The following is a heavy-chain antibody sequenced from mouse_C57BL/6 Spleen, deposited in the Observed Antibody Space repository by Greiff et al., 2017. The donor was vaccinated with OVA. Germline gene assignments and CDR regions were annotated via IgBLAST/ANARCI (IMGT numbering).Heavy chain of an antibody. D-gene: IGHD1-1*01. J-gene: IGHJ1*03. V-gene: IGHV1-76*01. CDR1: GYTFTDYY. CDR2: IYPGSGNT. CDR3: ARGATVVAPYWYFDV. Sequence: QVQLQQSGAELVRPGASVKLSCKASGYTFTDYYINWVKQRPGQGLEWIARIYPGSGNTYYNEKFKGKATLTAEKSSSTAYMQLSSLTSEDSAVYFCARGATVVAPYWYFDVWGTGTTVTVSS.